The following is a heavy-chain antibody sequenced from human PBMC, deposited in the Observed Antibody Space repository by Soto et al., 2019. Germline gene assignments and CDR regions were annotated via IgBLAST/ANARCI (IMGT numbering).Heavy chain of an antibody. V-gene: IGHV3-48*02. D-gene: IGHD6-13*01. J-gene: IGHJ6*02. CDR3: AGYSCSGHYDYGMDV. CDR1: GFTFSSYS. Sequence: EVQLVESGGGLVQPGGSLRLSCAASGFTFSSYSMNWVRQAPGKGLEWVSYIRNSRSTKYYGDSVKGRFTISRDNTKNSLYLQMNRLIEKDTAVYYCAGYSCSGHYDYGMDVWGQGTTVTVSS. CDR2: IRNSRSTK.